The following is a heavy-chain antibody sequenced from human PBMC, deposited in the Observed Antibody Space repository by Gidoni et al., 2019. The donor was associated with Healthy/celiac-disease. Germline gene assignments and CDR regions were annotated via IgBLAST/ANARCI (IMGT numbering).Heavy chain of an antibody. D-gene: IGHD1-26*01. V-gene: IGHV3-23*01. CDR3: SAVGATTWYYFDY. CDR1: GFTFSSYA. CDR2: ISGSGGST. J-gene: IGHJ4*02. Sequence: LESGGGLVQPGGSLRLSCAASGFTFSSYAMSWVRQAPGKGLEWVSAISGSGGSTYYADSVKGRFTISRDNSKNTLYLQMNSLRAEDTAVYYCSAVGATTWYYFDYWGQGTLVTVSS.